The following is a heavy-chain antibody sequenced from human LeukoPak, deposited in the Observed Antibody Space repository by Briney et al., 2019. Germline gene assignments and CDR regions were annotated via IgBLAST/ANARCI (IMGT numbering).Heavy chain of an antibody. V-gene: IGHV1-18*04. J-gene: IGHJ3*02. CDR3: AREGRGITMVRGVIMKLGAFDI. CDR1: GYTFTSYY. D-gene: IGHD3-10*01. Sequence: ASVKVSCKASGYTFTSYYMHWVRQAPGQGLEWMGWISAYNGNTNYAQKLQGRVTMTTDTSTSTAYMELRSLRSDDTAVYYCAREGRGITMVRGVIMKLGAFDIWGQGTMVTVSS. CDR2: ISAYNGNT.